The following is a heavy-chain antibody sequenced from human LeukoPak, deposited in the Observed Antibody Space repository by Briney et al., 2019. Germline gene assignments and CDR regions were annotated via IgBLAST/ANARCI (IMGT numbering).Heavy chain of an antibody. CDR3: ARELSSTSTNWFDP. CDR2: IYYSGST. D-gene: IGHD2-2*01. J-gene: IGHJ5*02. CDR1: GGSISRGGYN. V-gene: IGHV4-31*03. Sequence: PSQTLSLTCTVSGGSISRGGYNWSWIRPHPGKGLEGIGYIYYSGSTYYNPSLTSRVTISVDTSKNQFSLKLSSVTAADTAVYYCARELSSTSTNWFDPWGQGTLVTVSS.